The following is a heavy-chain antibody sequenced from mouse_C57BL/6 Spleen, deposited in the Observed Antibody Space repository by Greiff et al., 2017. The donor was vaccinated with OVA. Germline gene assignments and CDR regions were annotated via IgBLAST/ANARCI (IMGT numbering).Heavy chain of an antibody. CDR1: GYTFTDYN. Sequence: VQLKQSGPELVKPGASVKIPCKASGYTFTDYNMDWVKQSHGKSLEWIGDINPNNGGTIYNQKFKGKATLTVDKSSSTAYMELRSLTSEDTAVYYCARTLGDYSNPLYFDYWGQGTTLTVSS. D-gene: IGHD2-5*01. V-gene: IGHV1-18*01. CDR3: ARTLGDYSNPLYFDY. J-gene: IGHJ2*01. CDR2: INPNNGGT.